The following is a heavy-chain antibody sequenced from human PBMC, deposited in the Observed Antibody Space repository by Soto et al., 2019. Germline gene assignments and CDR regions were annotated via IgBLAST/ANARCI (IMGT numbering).Heavy chain of an antibody. CDR3: ARTPWESSSWRGALDY. CDR2: TYHSGTT. D-gene: IGHD6-13*01. CDR1: GGSSISGGYS. J-gene: IGHJ4*02. V-gene: IGHV4-30-2*05. Sequence: PSETLSLTCTVSGGSSISGGYSWSWIRQPPGKGLEWIGYTYHSGTTYYNPSLKSRITINPDTSKNQFSLQLNSVTPEDTAVYYCARTPWESSSWRGALDYWGQGTLVTVSS.